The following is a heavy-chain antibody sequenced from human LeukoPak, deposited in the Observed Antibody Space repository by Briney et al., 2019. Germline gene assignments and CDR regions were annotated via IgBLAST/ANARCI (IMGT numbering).Heavy chain of an antibody. CDR3: ARIGGTEPTDAFDF. CDR2: ISPPGGTT. V-gene: IGHV3-23*01. Sequence: PGGSLRLSCVDSGFTFTNYGMSWVRQTPGKGLEYVSSISPPGGTTYYADSVKGRFFVSRDNSKNTVYLQMSSLRVDDTAVYYCARIGGTEPTDAFDFWGQGTMVTVSS. D-gene: IGHD3-3*01. CDR1: GFTFTNYG. J-gene: IGHJ3*01.